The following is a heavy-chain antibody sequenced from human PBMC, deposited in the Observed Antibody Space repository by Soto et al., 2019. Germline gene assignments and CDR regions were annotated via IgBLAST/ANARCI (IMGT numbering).Heavy chain of an antibody. Sequence: EGQLLESGGGLVQPGGSLRLSCAASGFTFSSYAMTWVRQAPGKGLEWVSAIGDNGGSTYYAGYVKGRFTISRDNSKNTLYLQMNSLRADDTALYYCARGRYYYVMDVWGQGTTVTVSS. CDR1: GFTFSSYA. J-gene: IGHJ6*02. V-gene: IGHV3-23*01. CDR2: IGDNGGST. CDR3: ARGRYYYVMDV.